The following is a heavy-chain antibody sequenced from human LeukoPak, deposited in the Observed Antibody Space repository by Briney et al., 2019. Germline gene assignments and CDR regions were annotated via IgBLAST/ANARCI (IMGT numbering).Heavy chain of an antibody. D-gene: IGHD6-19*01. CDR2: INAANGYT. Sequence: ASVKVSCKTSGFSFITYTMHWVRQAPGQSLEWMGWINAANGYTQYSQRFQGRVTITRDTSASTAYMELSGLRSEDTAVYYCARGAPTRVAVAATFDPWGQGTLVTVPS. J-gene: IGHJ5*02. CDR1: GFSFITYT. V-gene: IGHV1-3*01. CDR3: ARGAPTRVAVAATFDP.